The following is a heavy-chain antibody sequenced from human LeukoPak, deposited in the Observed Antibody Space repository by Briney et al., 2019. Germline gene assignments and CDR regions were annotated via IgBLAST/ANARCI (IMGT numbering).Heavy chain of an antibody. CDR2: ISGSGGST. CDR3: AKILRLGELSPFDY. Sequence: GGSLRLSCAASGFTFSTYAMTWVRQAPGKGLEWISAISGSGGSTYYADSVKGRFTISRDNSKNTLSLQMSSLRAEDTAVYYCAKILRLGELSPFDYWGQGTLVTVSS. J-gene: IGHJ4*02. V-gene: IGHV3-23*01. D-gene: IGHD3-16*02. CDR1: GFTFSTYA.